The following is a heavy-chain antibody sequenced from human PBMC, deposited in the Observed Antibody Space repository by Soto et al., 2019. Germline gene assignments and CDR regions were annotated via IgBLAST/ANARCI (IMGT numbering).Heavy chain of an antibody. CDR2: IKEDGSEE. V-gene: IGHV3-7*03. J-gene: IGHJ6*02. D-gene: IGHD2-8*01. CDR3: ARVLYMWPPDGMDV. Sequence: PGGSLRLSCAGSGYTFSSYWLSWVRQAPGKGLEWVAHIKEDGSEEYYVDSVKGRFTISRDNAKNSVYLQLNSLRAEDTAIYYCARVLYMWPPDGMDVWGQGTTVTVSS. CDR1: GYTFSSYW.